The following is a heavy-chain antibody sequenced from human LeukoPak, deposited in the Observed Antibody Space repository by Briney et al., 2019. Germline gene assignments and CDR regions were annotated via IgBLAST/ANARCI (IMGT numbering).Heavy chain of an antibody. D-gene: IGHD3-16*01. CDR3: ARELGFSNAGLDY. CDR1: GYTFTNYY. CDR2: INPSGGYT. Sequence: GASVKVSCKASGYTFTNYYIHWVRQALGQGLEWMGIINPSGGYTKYAQNFQGRVTMTRDTSTGTVYMDLNSPRSEDTAMYYCARELGFSNAGLDYWGQGTLVTVSS. V-gene: IGHV1-46*01. J-gene: IGHJ4*02.